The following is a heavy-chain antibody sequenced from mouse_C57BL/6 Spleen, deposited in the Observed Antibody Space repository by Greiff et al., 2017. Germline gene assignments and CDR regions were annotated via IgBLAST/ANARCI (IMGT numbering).Heavy chain of an antibody. V-gene: IGHV1-64*01. CDR1: GYTFTSYW. J-gene: IGHJ3*01. CDR3: ARSGVYDYPSFAY. CDR2: IHPNSGST. Sequence: QVQLQQPGAELVKPGASVKLSCKASGYTFTSYWMHWVKQRPGQGLEWIGMIHPNSGSTNYNEKFKSKATLTVEKSSSTAYMQLSSLTSEDSAVYYCARSGVYDYPSFAYWGQGTLVTVSA. D-gene: IGHD2-4*01.